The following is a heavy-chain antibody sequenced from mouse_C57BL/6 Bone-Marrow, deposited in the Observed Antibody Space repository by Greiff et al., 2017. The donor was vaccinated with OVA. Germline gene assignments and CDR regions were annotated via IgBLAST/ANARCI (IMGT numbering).Heavy chain of an antibody. J-gene: IGHJ3*01. CDR2: ISYDGSN. D-gene: IGHD2-3*01. Sequence: EVKLMESGPGLVKPSQSLSLTCSVTGYSITSGYYWNWIRQFPGNKLEWMGYISYDGSNNYNPSLKNRISITRDTSKNQFFLKLNSVTTEDTATYYCARDRWLLRAYWGQGTLVTVSA. V-gene: IGHV3-6*01. CDR1: GYSITSGYY. CDR3: ARDRWLLRAY.